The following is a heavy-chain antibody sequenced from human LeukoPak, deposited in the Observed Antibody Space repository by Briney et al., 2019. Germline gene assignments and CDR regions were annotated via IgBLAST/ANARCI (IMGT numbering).Heavy chain of an antibody. CDR1: GFTFSSYA. CDR3: ARSGGTVTTELPFDY. Sequence: PGGSLRLSCAASGFTFSSYAMHWVRQAPGKGLEWVAVISYDGSNKYYADSVKGRFTVSRDNSKNTLYLQMNSLRAEDTAVYYCARSGGTVTTELPFDYWGQGTLVTVSS. J-gene: IGHJ4*02. D-gene: IGHD4-17*01. V-gene: IGHV3-30-3*01. CDR2: ISYDGSNK.